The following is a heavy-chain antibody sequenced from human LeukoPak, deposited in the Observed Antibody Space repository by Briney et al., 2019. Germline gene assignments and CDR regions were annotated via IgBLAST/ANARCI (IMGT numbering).Heavy chain of an antibody. V-gene: IGHV3-9*01. Sequence: GRSLRLSCAASGFTFDDYAMHWVRQAPGKGLEWVSGISWNSGSIDYADSVKGRFTISRDNAKNSLYLQMNSLRAEDTALYYCAKGWGAQAAPIDYWGQGTLVTVSS. CDR1: GFTFDDYA. CDR3: AKGWGAQAAPIDY. J-gene: IGHJ4*02. CDR2: ISWNSGSI. D-gene: IGHD3-16*01.